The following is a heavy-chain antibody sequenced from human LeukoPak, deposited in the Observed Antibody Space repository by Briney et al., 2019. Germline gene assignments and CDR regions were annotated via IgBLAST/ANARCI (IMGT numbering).Heavy chain of an antibody. D-gene: IGHD3-22*01. Sequence: DIIHYADSVEGRFTISRDNAKNSLYLQMNSLRAEDTALYYCAKDFRSYYDSSGYYQYYFDYWGQGTLVTVSS. CDR3: AKDFRSYYDSSGYYQYYFDY. V-gene: IGHV3-9*01. J-gene: IGHJ4*02. CDR2: DII.